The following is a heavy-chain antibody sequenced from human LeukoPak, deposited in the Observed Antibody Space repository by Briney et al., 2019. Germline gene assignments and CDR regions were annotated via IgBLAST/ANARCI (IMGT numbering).Heavy chain of an antibody. CDR2: ISSSSSYI. CDR1: GFTFSSYS. Sequence: GGSLRLSCAASAASGFTFSSYSMNWVRQAPGKGLEWVSSISSSSSYIYYADSVKGRFTISRDNAKNSLYLQMNSLRAEDTAVYYCARERGIAAASDAFDIWGQGTMVTVSS. D-gene: IGHD6-13*01. J-gene: IGHJ3*02. V-gene: IGHV3-21*01. CDR3: ARERGIAAASDAFDI.